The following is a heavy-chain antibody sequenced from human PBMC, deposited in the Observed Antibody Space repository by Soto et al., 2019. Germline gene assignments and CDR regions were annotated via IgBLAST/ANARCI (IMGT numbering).Heavy chain of an antibody. D-gene: IGHD1-1*01. J-gene: IGHJ4*02. Sequence: EVQLLESGGGLVQPGGSLRLSCVASGFTFSSYAMSWVRQAPGKGLEWVSAVTGSGDITYYADSVKGRFTISRDNSKNMVYLQMNSLRDEDTAVYYCAKDGRGYRWDDSFDYWGQGTLVTVSS. CDR1: GFTFSSYA. CDR3: AKDGRGYRWDDSFDY. CDR2: VTGSGDIT. V-gene: IGHV3-23*01.